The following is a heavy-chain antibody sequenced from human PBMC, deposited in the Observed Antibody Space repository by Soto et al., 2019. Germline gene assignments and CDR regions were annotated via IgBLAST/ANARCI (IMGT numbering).Heavy chain of an antibody. CDR1: GFTFSGYA. V-gene: IGHV3-23*01. CDR2: ISGSGGST. CDR3: AKDRSSAGTTVRFDP. Sequence: DVHLLESGGNLVQPGGSLRLSCGASGFTFSGYAMSWVRQAPGKGLEWVSSISGSGGSTYYADSVKGRFTISSDNSQNTLYLQMNSLRAEDTAIYYCAKDRSSAGTTVRFDPWGQGTLVTVSS. D-gene: IGHD1-1*01. J-gene: IGHJ5*02.